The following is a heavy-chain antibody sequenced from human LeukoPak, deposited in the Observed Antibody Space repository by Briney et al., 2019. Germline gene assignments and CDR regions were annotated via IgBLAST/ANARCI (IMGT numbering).Heavy chain of an antibody. V-gene: IGHV1-24*01. CDR1: GYTLTELS. CDR3: ATGLAGSYPFDY. Sequence: ASVKVSCKVSGYTLTELSMHWVRQAPGKGLEWMGGFDPEDGETIYVQKFQGRVTMTEDTSTDTAYMELSSLRSEDTAVYYCATGLAGSYPFDYWGQGTLVTVSS. D-gene: IGHD3-10*01. CDR2: FDPEDGET. J-gene: IGHJ4*02.